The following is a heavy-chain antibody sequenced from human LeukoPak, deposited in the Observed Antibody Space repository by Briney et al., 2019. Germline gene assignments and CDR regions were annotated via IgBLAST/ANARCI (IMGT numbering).Heavy chain of an antibody. CDR3: ARVTPSYSSGFLPGPGLIDY. CDR2: IYYSGST. J-gene: IGHJ4*02. V-gene: IGHV4-59*01. Sequence: KPSETLSLTCTVSGGSISSYYWSWIRQPPGKGLEWIGYIYYSGSTNYNPSLKSRVTISVDTSKNQFSLKLSSVTAADTAVYYCARVTPSYSSGFLPGPGLIDYWGRGTLVTVSS. CDR1: GGSISSYY. D-gene: IGHD6-19*01.